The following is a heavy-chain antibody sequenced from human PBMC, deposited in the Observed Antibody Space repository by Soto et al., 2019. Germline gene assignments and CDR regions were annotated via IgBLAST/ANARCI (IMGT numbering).Heavy chain of an antibody. CDR1: GGSFSGYY. J-gene: IGHJ4*02. CDR3: ARTAYSGSYCLDY. Sequence: SETLSLTCAIYGGSFSGYYWSLIRQPPGKGLEWIGEINHSGSTNYNPSLKSRVTISVDTSKNQFSLKLSSVTAADTAVYYCARTAYSGSYCLDYWGQGTLVTVS. V-gene: IGHV4-34*01. CDR2: INHSGST. D-gene: IGHD1-26*01.